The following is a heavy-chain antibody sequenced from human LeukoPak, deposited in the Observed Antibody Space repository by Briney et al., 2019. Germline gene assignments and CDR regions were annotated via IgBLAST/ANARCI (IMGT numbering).Heavy chain of an antibody. CDR2: ISAYNGNT. V-gene: IGHV1-18*01. CDR3: ARGPTNDYGDYGDWFDP. D-gene: IGHD4-17*01. J-gene: IGHJ5*02. Sequence: ASVKVSCKASGYTFTSYGISWVRQAPGQGLEWMGWISAYNGNTNYAQKLQGRVTMTTDTSTSTAYMKLRSLRSDDTAVYYCARGPTNDYGDYGDWFDPWGQGTLVTVSS. CDR1: GYTFTSYG.